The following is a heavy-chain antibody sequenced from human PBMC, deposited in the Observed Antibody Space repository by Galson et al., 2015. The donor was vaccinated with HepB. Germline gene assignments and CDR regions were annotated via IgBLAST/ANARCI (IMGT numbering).Heavy chain of an antibody. CDR2: ISYDGSNK. CDR3: ASSSRVVPTDSSGYYY. V-gene: IGHV3-30-3*01. CDR1: GFTFSSYA. D-gene: IGHD3-22*01. Sequence: SLRLSCAASGFTFSSYAMHWVRQAPGKGLEWVAVISYDGSNKYYADSVKGRFTISRDNSKNTLYLQMNSLRAEDTAVYYCASSSRVVPTDSSGYYYWGQGTLVTVSS. J-gene: IGHJ4*02.